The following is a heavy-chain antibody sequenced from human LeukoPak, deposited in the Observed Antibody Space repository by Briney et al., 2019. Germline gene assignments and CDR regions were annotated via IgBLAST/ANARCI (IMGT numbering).Heavy chain of an antibody. Sequence: ASVKVSCKASGYTFTSYYMHCVRQAPGQGLEWMGIINPSGGSTSYAQKFQGRVTITADKSTSTAYMELSSLRSEDTAVYYCARDPYYYDSSGRSNSFDYWGQGTLVTVSS. CDR2: INPSGGST. J-gene: IGHJ4*02. D-gene: IGHD3-22*01. V-gene: IGHV1-46*01. CDR3: ARDPYYYDSSGRSNSFDY. CDR1: GYTFTSYY.